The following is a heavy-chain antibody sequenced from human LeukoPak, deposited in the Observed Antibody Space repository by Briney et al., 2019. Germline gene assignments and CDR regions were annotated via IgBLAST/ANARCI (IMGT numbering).Heavy chain of an antibody. V-gene: IGHV1-69*13. J-gene: IGHJ4*02. CDR3: AREFEGHHPAFGD. CDR2: IVPMFGKS. Sequence: VASVKVSCKASGATFSSYGISWIRQSPGQGLEWMGGIVPMFGKSNYAQKFQGRLTITADESTNTAYMELTSLTFEDTAVYYCAREFEGHHPAFGDWGQGTLVTVSS. CDR1: GATFSSYG. D-gene: IGHD3-10*01.